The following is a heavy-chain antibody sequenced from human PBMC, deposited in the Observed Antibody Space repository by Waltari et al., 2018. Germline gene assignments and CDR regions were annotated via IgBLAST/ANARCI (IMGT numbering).Heavy chain of an antibody. CDR1: GFTFSSYW. CDR2: IKQDGSEK. Sequence: EVQLVESGGGLVQPGGSLRLSCAASGFTFSSYWMSWVRQAPGKGLEWVANIKQDGSEKYYVDSVKGRFTISRDNAKNSLYLQMNSLRAEDTAVYYCASTAVAGYKSNWGQGTMVTVSS. J-gene: IGHJ3*01. V-gene: IGHV3-7*01. CDR3: ASTAVAGYKSN. D-gene: IGHD6-19*01.